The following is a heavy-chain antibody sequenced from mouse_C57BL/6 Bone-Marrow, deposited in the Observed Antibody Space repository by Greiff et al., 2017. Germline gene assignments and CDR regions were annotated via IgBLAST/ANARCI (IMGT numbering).Heavy chain of an antibody. CDR3: ARGSGLPWFAY. CDR2: IDPSDSYT. CDR1: GYTFTSYW. D-gene: IGHD3-2*02. Sequence: QVQLQQPGAELVMPGASVKLSCKASGYTFTSYWMHWVKQRPGQGLEWIGEIDPSDSYTNYNQKFKGKSTVTVDKSSSTAYVQLSSLTSEDSAVYDCARGSGLPWFAYWGQGTLVTVSA. J-gene: IGHJ3*01. V-gene: IGHV1-69*01.